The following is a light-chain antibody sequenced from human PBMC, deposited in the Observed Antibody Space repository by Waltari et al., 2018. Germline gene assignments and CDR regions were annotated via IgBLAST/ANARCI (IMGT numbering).Light chain of an antibody. CDR3: QQYYSTPWT. CDR1: QRVLYTSNNRNY. Sequence: DIVMTQSPDSLSVSLGERATINCKSSQRVLYTSNNRNYLAWFHQRPGQPPKMLIYWASTRKSGVPDRFSGAGSGTDFTLTISSLQAEDVGMYYCQQYYSTPWTFGQGTRVEIK. J-gene: IGKJ1*01. CDR2: WAS. V-gene: IGKV4-1*01.